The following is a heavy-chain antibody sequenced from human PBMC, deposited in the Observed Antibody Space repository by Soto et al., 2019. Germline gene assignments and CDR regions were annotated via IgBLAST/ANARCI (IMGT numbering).Heavy chain of an antibody. CDR2: INVGNGNT. D-gene: IGHD2-15*01. CDR1: GYTFSVYA. Sequence: QVQLVQSGAEVKKPGASVKVSCKASGYTFSVYAINWVRQAPGQRPEWMGWINVGNGNTRYSQKFQGRVTITRDTSASTADMELSSLRSEDTAVFYCAKDWGGSCYGAFDIWGQGTMVTVSS. V-gene: IGHV1-3*01. CDR3: AKDWGGSCYGAFDI. J-gene: IGHJ3*02.